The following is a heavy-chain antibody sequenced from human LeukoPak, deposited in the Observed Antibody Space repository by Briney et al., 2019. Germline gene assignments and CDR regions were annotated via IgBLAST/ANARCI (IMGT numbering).Heavy chain of an antibody. D-gene: IGHD5-24*01. J-gene: IGHJ3*02. CDR2: INTDGSST. CDR1: GFTFSSYW. CDR3: ARDGYNSDAFDI. Sequence: GGSLRPSCAASGFTFSSYWMHWVRQAPGKGLVWVSRINTDGSSTSYADSVKGRFTISRDNAKNTLYLQMNSLRAEDTAVYYCARDGYNSDAFDIWGKGTMVTVSS. V-gene: IGHV3-74*01.